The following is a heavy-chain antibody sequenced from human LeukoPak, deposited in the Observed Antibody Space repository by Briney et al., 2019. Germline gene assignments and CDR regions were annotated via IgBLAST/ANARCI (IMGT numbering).Heavy chain of an antibody. D-gene: IGHD4-17*01. Sequence: GGSLRLSCAASGFTFSSYGMHWVRQSPGKGLEWVAVIWYEGSNKYYADSVKGRFTISRDNSKTTLYLQMNSLRAEDTAVYYCARGYGDGDAFDIWGQGTMVTVSS. J-gene: IGHJ3*02. V-gene: IGHV3-33*01. CDR2: IWYEGSNK. CDR1: GFTFSSYG. CDR3: ARGYGDGDAFDI.